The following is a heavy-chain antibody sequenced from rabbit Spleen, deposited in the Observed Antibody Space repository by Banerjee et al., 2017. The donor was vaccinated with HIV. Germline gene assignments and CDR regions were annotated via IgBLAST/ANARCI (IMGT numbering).Heavy chain of an antibody. J-gene: IGHJ6*01. CDR1: GFSFSDGYV. D-gene: IGHD1-1*01. CDR2: IDTGSSGFT. CDR3: ARDTSSSFSSYGMDL. Sequence: QEQLVESGGGLVQPEGSLTVTCTASGFSFSDGYVMCWVRQAPGKGLEWIACIDTGSSGFTYFASWAKGRFTISKTSSTTVTLQMTSLTAADTATYFCARDTSSSFSSYGMDLWGQGTLVTVS. V-gene: IGHV1S45*01.